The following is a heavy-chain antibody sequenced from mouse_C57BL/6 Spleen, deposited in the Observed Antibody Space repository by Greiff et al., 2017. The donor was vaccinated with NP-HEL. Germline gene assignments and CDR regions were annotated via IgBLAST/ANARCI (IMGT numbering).Heavy chain of an antibody. J-gene: IGHJ3*01. CDR1: GYSITSGYY. D-gene: IGHD3-3*01. CDR3: ARAGTGFAY. V-gene: IGHV3-6*01. Sequence: EESGPGLVKPSQSLSLTCSVTGYSITSGYYWNWIRQFPGNKLEWMGYISYDGSNNYNPSLKNRISITRDTSKNQFFLKLNSVTTEDTATYYCARAGTGFAYWGQGTLVTVSA. CDR2: ISYDGSN.